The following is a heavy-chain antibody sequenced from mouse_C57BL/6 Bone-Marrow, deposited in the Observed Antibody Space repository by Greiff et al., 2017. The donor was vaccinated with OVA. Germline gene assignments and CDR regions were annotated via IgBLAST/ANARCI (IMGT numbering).Heavy chain of an antibody. D-gene: IGHD2-4*01. J-gene: IGHJ3*01. CDR2: ISSGGSYT. Sequence: EVKLMESGGDLVKPGGSLKLSCAASGFTFSSYGMSWVRQTPDKRLEWVATISSGGSYTYYPDSVKGRFTISRDNAKNTLYLQMSSLKSEDTAMDYCARHGLYDYDWFAYWGQGTLVTVSA. V-gene: IGHV5-6*01. CDR1: GFTFSSYG. CDR3: ARHGLYDYDWFAY.